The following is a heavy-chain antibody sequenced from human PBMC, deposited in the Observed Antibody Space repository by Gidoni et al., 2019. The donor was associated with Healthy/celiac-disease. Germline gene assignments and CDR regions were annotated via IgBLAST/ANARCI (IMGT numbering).Heavy chain of an antibody. J-gene: IGHJ4*02. CDR3: ARIKRGYSYGGFDY. D-gene: IGHD5-18*01. V-gene: IGHV2-70*01. Sequence: QVTLRESGPALVKPTQTLTLTCTFSGFSLSTSGMCVSWIRQPPGKALEWLALIDWDDDKYYSTSLKTRLTISKDTSKNQVVLTMTNMDPVDTATYYCARIKRGYSYGGFDYWGQGTLVTVSS. CDR2: IDWDDDK. CDR1: GFSLSTSGMC.